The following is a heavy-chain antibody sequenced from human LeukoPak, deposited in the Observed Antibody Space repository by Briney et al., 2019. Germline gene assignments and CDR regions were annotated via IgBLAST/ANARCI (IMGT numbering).Heavy chain of an antibody. CDR2: ISYDGSNK. CDR1: GFTFSSYG. J-gene: IGHJ4*02. CDR3: ATYSGYNHDY. D-gene: IGHD5-12*01. V-gene: IGHV3-30*03. Sequence: GGSLRLSCAASGFTFSSYGMHWVRQAPGKGLEWVAVISYDGSNKYYADSVKGRFTISRDNSKNTLYLQMNSLRAEDTAVYYCATYSGYNHDYWGQGTLVTVSS.